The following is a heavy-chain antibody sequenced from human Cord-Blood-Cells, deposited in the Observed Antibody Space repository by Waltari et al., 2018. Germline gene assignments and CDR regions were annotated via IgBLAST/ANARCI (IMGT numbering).Heavy chain of an antibody. V-gene: IGHV4-38-2*01. CDR3: ARGMTANFDY. CDR1: GYSISSGYY. CDR2: IYHSGST. D-gene: IGHD6-25*01. J-gene: IGHJ4*02. Sequence: QVQLQESGPGLVKPSETLSLTCAVSGYSISSGYYWDWIRQPPGKGLEWIGSIYHSGSTYYNPSLKSRVTISVDTSKNQFSLKRSSVTAADTAVYYCARGMTANFDYWGQGTLVTVSS.